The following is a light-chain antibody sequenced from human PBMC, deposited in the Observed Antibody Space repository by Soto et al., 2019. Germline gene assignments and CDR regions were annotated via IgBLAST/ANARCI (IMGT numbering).Light chain of an antibody. CDR3: CSYSSSSTFYV. J-gene: IGLJ1*01. CDR2: QVT. Sequence: QSVLAQPPSVSGSPGQSVTISCTGTSSDVGGYYYVSWYQHHPGKAPKLIIYQVTSRPSGVSNRFSASKSGNTASLTISALQAEDEALYYCCSYSSSSTFYVFGTGTKVTV. V-gene: IGLV2-14*01. CDR1: SSDVGGYYY.